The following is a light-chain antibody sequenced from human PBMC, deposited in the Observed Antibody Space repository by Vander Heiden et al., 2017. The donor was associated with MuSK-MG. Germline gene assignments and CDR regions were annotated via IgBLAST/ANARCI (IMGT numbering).Light chain of an antibody. CDR2: GAS. J-gene: IGKJ4*01. CDR3: QQDNNCLLT. V-gene: IGKV3-15*01. CDR1: QSVSNN. Sequence: EIVMTQSPATLSVSPGERATLSCRASQSVSNNLAWYQQKPGQAPRLLIYGASTRATDIPARFSGSGSGTEFTLTISSLQSEDFAVYFCQQDNNCLLTFGGGTKVEIK.